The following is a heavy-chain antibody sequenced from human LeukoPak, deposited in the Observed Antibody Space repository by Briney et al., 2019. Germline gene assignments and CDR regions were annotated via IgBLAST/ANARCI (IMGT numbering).Heavy chain of an antibody. CDR2: IRPSNGNR. V-gene: IGHV1-18*01. D-gene: IGHD6-19*01. Sequence: ASVKVSCRTSGYDFGTYGITWVRQAPGQGLEYMGWIRPSNGNRNYAQKVQDRVTLTTDTSTSTVYMELRSLRSDDTAVYYCARAFSASKSCDYWGQGTLVTVSS. J-gene: IGHJ4*02. CDR3: ARAFSASKSCDY. CDR1: GYDFGTYG.